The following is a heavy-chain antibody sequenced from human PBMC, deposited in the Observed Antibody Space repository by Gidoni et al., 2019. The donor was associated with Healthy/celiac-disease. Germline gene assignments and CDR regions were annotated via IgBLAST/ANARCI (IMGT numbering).Heavy chain of an antibody. CDR3: ARGDPVFDY. V-gene: IGHV3-33*01. CDR1: GFTFSSYG. CDR2: ICYDGSNK. Sequence: QVQLVEYGGGVVQPGRSLRLSCAASGFTFSSYGMHWVRQAPGKGLEWVAVICYDGSNKYYADSVKGRFTISRDNSKNTLYLQMNSLRAEDTAVYYCARGDPVFDYWGQGTLVTVSS. J-gene: IGHJ4*02.